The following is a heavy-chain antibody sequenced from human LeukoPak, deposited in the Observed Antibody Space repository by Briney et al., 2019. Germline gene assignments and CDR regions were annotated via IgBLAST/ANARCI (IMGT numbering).Heavy chain of an antibody. CDR1: GFTFSTYA. J-gene: IGHJ4*02. V-gene: IGHV3-23*01. D-gene: IGHD1-26*01. CDR2: ISGSGDNI. Sequence: GGSLRLSCAASGFTFSTYALGWVRQAPGKGLDFISGISGSGDNIYYADSVKGRFTISRDNSKNTLYLQMSSLRAVDTAVYYCAKGSSGSRSRGNYWGQGTLVTVSS. CDR3: AKGSSGSRSRGNY.